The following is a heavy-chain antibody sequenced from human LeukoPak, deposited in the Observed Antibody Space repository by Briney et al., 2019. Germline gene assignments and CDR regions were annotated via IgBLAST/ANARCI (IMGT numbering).Heavy chain of an antibody. V-gene: IGHV3-30*02. J-gene: IGHJ4*02. Sequence: PGGSLRLSCAASGFTFSSYGMHWVRQAPGQGLKWVAFIRYDGSNKYYADSVKGRFTISRDNSKNTLNLQMNSLRAEDTAVYYCAKDFSAAAGNFDYWGQGTLVTVSS. CDR3: AKDFSAAAGNFDY. D-gene: IGHD6-13*01. CDR2: IRYDGSNK. CDR1: GFTFSSYG.